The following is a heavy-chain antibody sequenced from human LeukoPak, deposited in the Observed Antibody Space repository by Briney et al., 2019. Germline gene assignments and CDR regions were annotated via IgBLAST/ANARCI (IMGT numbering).Heavy chain of an antibody. Sequence: SETLSLTCTVSGGSISRYYWSWIRQPAGKGLEWIGRIHTSGSTNYNPSLKSRVTMSVDTSKNQFSLKLSSVTAADTAVYYCARESVVAGTWTLNYYYYGMDVWGQGTTVTVSS. CDR1: GGSISRYY. D-gene: IGHD6-19*01. J-gene: IGHJ6*02. V-gene: IGHV4-4*07. CDR2: IHTSGST. CDR3: ARESVVAGTWTLNYYYYGMDV.